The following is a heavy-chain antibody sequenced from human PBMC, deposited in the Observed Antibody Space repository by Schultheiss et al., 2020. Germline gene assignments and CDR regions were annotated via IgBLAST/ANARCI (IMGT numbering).Heavy chain of an antibody. CDR3: ARGFDAFDI. J-gene: IGHJ3*02. CDR2: IYHSGST. V-gene: IGHV4-34*01. Sequence: SETLSLTCAVYGGSFSGYYWSWIRQPAGKGLEWIGEIYHSGSTNYNPSLKSRVTISVDTSKNQFSLKLSSVTAADTAVYYCARGFDAFDIWGQGTMVTVSS. CDR1: GGSFSGYY.